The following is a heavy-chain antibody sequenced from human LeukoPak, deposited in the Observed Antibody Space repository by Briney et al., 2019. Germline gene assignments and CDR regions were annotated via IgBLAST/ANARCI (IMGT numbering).Heavy chain of an antibody. CDR2: INTETQKP. CDR3: ARDPSGGGSASDY. J-gene: IGHJ4*02. CDR1: GYSLTSYP. D-gene: IGHD1-26*01. V-gene: IGHV7-4-1*02. Sequence: GASVKVSCKASGYSLTSYPVNWVRQAPGQVLEWMGWINTETQKPTYAQGFTGRFVFSLDTSLSTAYLQISNLKAEDTAIYYCARDPSGGGSASDYWGQGTLVTVSP.